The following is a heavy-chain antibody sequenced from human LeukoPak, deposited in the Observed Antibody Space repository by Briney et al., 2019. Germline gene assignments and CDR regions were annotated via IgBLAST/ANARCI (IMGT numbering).Heavy chain of an antibody. CDR1: GFTFSDYA. D-gene: IGHD1-1*01. V-gene: IGHV3-23*01. CDR2: ASYYVGKQ. Sequence: PGGSLRLSCAASGFTFSDYAMSWVRQAPGKGLEWVSTASYYVGKQCRADSVRGRFTVSRDNSRNTVSLQMSSLRVEDTGIYYCAKAGIGADGAGFLCEYWGQGTLVTVSS. J-gene: IGHJ4*02. CDR3: AKAGIGADGAGFLCEY.